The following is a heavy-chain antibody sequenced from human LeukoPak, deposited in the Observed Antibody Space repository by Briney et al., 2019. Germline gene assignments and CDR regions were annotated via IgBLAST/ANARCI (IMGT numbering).Heavy chain of an antibody. CDR3: ARGPYRGNYYDILTGYYYFDY. J-gene: IGHJ4*02. CDR1: GFTFSSYS. CDR2: ISSSSSTI. D-gene: IGHD3-9*01. Sequence: GGSLRLSCAASGFTFSSYSMNWFRQAPGKGLEWVSYISSSSSTIYYADSVKGRFTISRDNAKNSLYLQMNSLRAEDTAVYYCARGPYRGNYYDILTGYYYFDYWGQGTLVTVSS. V-gene: IGHV3-48*01.